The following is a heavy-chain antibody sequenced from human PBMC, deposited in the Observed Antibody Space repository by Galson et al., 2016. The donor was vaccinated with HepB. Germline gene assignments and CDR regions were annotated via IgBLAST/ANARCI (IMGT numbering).Heavy chain of an antibody. D-gene: IGHD3-10*01. J-gene: IGHJ4*02. Sequence: VKVSCKGSGYSFQNSGISWVRQAPGQGLEWMGWISPYSGDTRFSKKFRGRVTLTTDTATSTAYMELRSLQSDDTAGDYCAKSHFPGSGLVDNWGQGTLVTVSA. CDR2: ISPYSGDT. V-gene: IGHV1-18*04. CDR3: AKSHFPGSGLVDN. CDR1: GYSFQNSG.